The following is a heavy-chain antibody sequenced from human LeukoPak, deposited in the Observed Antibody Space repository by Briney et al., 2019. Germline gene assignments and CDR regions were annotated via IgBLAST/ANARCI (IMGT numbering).Heavy chain of an antibody. CDR1: GGSISSSNW. CDR3: ARQGTVTTYYYYYYGMDV. CDR2: IYHSGST. D-gene: IGHD4-17*01. J-gene: IGHJ6*02. Sequence: SGTLSLTCAVSGGSISSSNWWSWVRQPPGKGLEWIGEIYHSGSTNYNPSLKSRVTISVDKSKNQFSLKLSSVTAADTAVYYCARQGTVTTYYYYYYGMDVWGQGTTVTVSS. V-gene: IGHV4-4*02.